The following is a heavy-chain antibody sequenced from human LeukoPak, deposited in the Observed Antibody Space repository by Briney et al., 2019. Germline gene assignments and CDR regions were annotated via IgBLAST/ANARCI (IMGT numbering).Heavy chain of an antibody. CDR1: GYSISCGYY. D-gene: IGHD5-18*01. J-gene: IGHJ6*03. CDR3: ARGRWGQLWERHYYYMDV. Sequence: SETLSLTCAVSGYSISCGYYWGWIRQPPGKGLEWIGSIYHSGSTYYNPSLKSRVTISVDTSKNQFSLKLTSVTAADTAVYYCARGRWGQLWERHYYYMDVWGKGTTVTVSS. CDR2: IYHSGST. V-gene: IGHV4-38-2*01.